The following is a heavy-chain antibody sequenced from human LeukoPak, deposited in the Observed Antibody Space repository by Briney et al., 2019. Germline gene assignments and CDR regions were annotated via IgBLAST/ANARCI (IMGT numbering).Heavy chain of an antibody. CDR1: GFTFSSYA. D-gene: IGHD3-3*01. CDR3: AKDQGGYDFWSGYLSY. Sequence: GGSLRLSCAASGFTFSSYAMSWVRQAPGKGLEWVSVIYSGGSTYYADSVKGRFTISRDNSKNTLYLQMNSLRAEDTAVYYCAKDQGGYDFWSGYLSYWGQGTLVTVSS. CDR2: IYSGGST. V-gene: IGHV3-23*03. J-gene: IGHJ4*02.